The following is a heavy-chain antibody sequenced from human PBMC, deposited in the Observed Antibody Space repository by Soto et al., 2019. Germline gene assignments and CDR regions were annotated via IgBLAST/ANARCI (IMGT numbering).Heavy chain of an antibody. CDR1: GGSISNYY. J-gene: IGHJ6*02. V-gene: IGHV4-59*01. Sequence: SETLSLTCTVSGGSISNYYWSWIRQPPGKGLEWIGCIYYSGSTNYNPSLKSRVTISVDTSKNQFSLKLSSVTAADTAVYYCARDRTTNSDYGMDVWGLGTTVTVSS. CDR3: ARDRTTNSDYGMDV. D-gene: IGHD1-1*01. CDR2: IYYSGST.